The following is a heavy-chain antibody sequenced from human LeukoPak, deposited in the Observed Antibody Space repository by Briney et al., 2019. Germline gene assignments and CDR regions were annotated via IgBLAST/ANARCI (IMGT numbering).Heavy chain of an antibody. J-gene: IGHJ4*02. CDR1: GFTSGSSV. Sequence: GGSRRLPCGASGFTSGSSVICRVRQTPGKGLELVSVSSGSGGSTDYADSVKGRFTISRDNSKNTLYLQMNSLRAEDTAVYYCAKDSSIEGTQHNDYWGQGTLVTVSS. D-gene: IGHD2-2*01. CDR2: SSGSGGST. CDR3: AKDSSIEGTQHNDY. V-gene: IGHV3-23*01.